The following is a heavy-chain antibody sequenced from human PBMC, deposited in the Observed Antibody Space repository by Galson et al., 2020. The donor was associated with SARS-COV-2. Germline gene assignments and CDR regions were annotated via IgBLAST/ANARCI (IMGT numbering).Heavy chain of an antibody. CDR1: GYTLTELS. D-gene: IGHD2-2*01. CDR2: FDPEDGET. CDR3: ATAPPYCSSTSCYFGWFDP. V-gene: IGHV1-24*01. J-gene: IGHJ5*02. Sequence: ASVKVSCKVSGYTLTELSMHWVRQAPGKGLEWMGGFDPEDGETIYAQKFQGRVTMTKDTSTDTAYMELSSLRSEDTAVYYCATAPPYCSSTSCYFGWFDPWGQGTLVTVSS.